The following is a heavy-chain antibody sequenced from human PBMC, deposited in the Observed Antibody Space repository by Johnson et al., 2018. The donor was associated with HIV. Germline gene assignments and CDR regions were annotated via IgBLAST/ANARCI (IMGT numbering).Heavy chain of an antibody. V-gene: IGHV3-11*04. CDR2: ISSSGTIV. CDR3: AKDSTYYGGSSGAFDI. D-gene: IGHD3-10*01. J-gene: IGHJ3*02. Sequence: QVQLVESGGGLVKPGGSLRLSCAASGFTFSDYYMSWIRQAPGKGLEWVSYISSSGTIVYYADSVKGRFTISRDNAKNTLYLQMNSLRAEDTAVYYCAKDSTYYGGSSGAFDIWGQGTMVTVSS. CDR1: GFTFSDYY.